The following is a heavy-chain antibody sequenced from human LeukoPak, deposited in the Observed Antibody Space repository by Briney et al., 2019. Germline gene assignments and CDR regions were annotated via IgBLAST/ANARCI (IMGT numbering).Heavy chain of an antibody. J-gene: IGHJ4*02. D-gene: IGHD3-10*01. CDR1: GGSISISSYY. V-gene: IGHV4-39*01. Sequence: PSETLSLTCTVSGGSISISSYYWGWIRQPPGKGLEWIGSIYYSGSTYYNPSLKSRVTISVDTSKNQFSLKLSSVTATDTAVYYCARHTANLWFGELSPYYFDYWGQGTLVTVSS. CDR2: IYYSGST. CDR3: ARHTANLWFGELSPYYFDY.